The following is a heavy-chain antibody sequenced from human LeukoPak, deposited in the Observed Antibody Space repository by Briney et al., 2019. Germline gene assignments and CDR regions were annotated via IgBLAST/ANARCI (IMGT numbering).Heavy chain of an antibody. CDR3: ARAQTMFWEFDGFDI. V-gene: IGHV3-69-1*01. CDR2: MTRSSAI. J-gene: IGHJ3*02. Sequence: GGSLRLSCAASGFTFSSYSMNWVRQAPGKGLEWVATMTRSSAIFYADSVKGRFTISRDNARNSVYLQMNSLRDDDTAVYSCARAQTMFWEFDGFDIWGRGTKVTVSS. CDR1: GFTFSSYS. D-gene: IGHD3-10*02.